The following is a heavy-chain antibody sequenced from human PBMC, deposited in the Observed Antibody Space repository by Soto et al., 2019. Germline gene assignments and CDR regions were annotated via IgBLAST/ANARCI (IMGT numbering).Heavy chain of an antibody. D-gene: IGHD6-6*01. J-gene: IGHJ1*01. CDR1: GGTFSSYT. CDR3: ARPSSSSAYFQH. CDR2: IIPILGIA. V-gene: IGHV1-69*02. Sequence: SVKVSCKASGGTFSSYTISWVRQAPGQGLEWMGRIIPILGIANYAQKFQGRVTITADKSTSTAYMELSSLRSEDTAVYYCARPSSSSAYFQHWGQGTLVTVSS.